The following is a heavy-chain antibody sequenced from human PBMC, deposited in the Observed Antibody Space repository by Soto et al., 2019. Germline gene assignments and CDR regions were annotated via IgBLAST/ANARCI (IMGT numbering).Heavy chain of an antibody. CDR2: ISYDGSNK. Sequence: GESLRLSCAASGFTFSSYGMHWVRQAPGKGLEWVAVISYDGSNKYYADSVKGRFTISRDNSKNTLYLQMNSLRAEDTAVYYCAKDRQAVAGTSSEYYYGMDVWGQGTTVTVSS. V-gene: IGHV3-30*18. CDR3: AKDRQAVAGTSSEYYYGMDV. J-gene: IGHJ6*02. CDR1: GFTFSSYG. D-gene: IGHD6-19*01.